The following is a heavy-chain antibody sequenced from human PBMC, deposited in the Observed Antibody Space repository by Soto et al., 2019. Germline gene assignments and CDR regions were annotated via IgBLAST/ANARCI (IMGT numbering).Heavy chain of an antibody. CDR2: ISAYNGNT. Sequence: QVQLVQSGAEVKKPGASVKVSCKASGYTFTSYGISWVRQAPGQGLEWMGWISAYNGNTNYAQKLQDRVTMTTDTSTSTAYMELRSLRSDDTAVYYCARVYDYSNQYYYYYYMDVWGKGTTVTVSS. D-gene: IGHD4-4*01. CDR1: GYTFTSYG. J-gene: IGHJ6*03. CDR3: ARVYDYSNQYYYYYYMDV. V-gene: IGHV1-18*01.